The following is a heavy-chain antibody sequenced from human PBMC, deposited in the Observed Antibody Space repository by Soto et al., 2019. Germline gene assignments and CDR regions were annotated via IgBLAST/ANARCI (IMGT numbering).Heavy chain of an antibody. Sequence: PSETLSLTCSVSGGTINSGDYFWSWIRQPPGKGPEWIGSIFYTGSTYYSPSLKSRASMSMDTSKNLLSLRLRSLTAADTAVYFCARVKATLYRHYYFDYWGQGTPVTVSS. CDR1: GGTINSGDYF. D-gene: IGHD5-12*01. J-gene: IGHJ4*02. CDR3: ARVKATLYRHYYFDY. V-gene: IGHV4-30-4*01. CDR2: IFYTGST.